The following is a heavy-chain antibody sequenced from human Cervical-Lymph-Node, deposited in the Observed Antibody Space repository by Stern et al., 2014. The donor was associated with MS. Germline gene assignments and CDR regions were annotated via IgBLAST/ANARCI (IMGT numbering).Heavy chain of an antibody. Sequence: QVQLQQSGPGLVKPSETLSLTCTASGGAVSDYYWTWIRQRPGKGLEWIGYISDTGTTNYNPSLHSRVTRTLDTSQNQVSLRLRSVTAADTAVYYCARDTSTTASDWFFDLWGRGSLVTVSS. D-gene: IGHD2-21*02. CDR3: ARDTSTTASDWFFDL. CDR2: ISDTGTT. CDR1: GGAVSDYY. J-gene: IGHJ2*01. V-gene: IGHV4-59*02.